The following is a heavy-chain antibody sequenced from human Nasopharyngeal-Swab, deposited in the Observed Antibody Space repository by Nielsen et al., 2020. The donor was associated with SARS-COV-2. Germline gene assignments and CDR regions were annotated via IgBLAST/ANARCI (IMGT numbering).Heavy chain of an antibody. Sequence: SVKVSCKASGGTFSSYAISWVRQAPGQGLAWMGGIIPIFGTANYAQKFQGRVTITADESTSTAYMELSSLRSEDTAVYYCARDNRFLEWLLSGSAVNWFDPWGQGTLVTVSS. J-gene: IGHJ5*02. CDR1: GGTFSSYA. V-gene: IGHV1-69*13. CDR2: IIPIFGTA. D-gene: IGHD3-3*01. CDR3: ARDNRFLEWLLSGSAVNWFDP.